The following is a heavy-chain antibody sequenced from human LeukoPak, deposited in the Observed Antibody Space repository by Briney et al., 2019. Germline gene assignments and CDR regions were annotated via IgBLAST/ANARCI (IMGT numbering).Heavy chain of an antibody. CDR1: GFTFSSYS. D-gene: IGHD3-9*01. Sequence: GGSLRLSCAASGFTFSSYSMNWVRQAPGKGLEWVSSISSSSSYIYYADSVKGRFTISRDNAKNSLYLQMNSLRAEDTAVYYCASMYYDILTGYGEYYFDYWGQGTLVTVSS. CDR2: ISSSSSYI. J-gene: IGHJ4*02. V-gene: IGHV3-21*01. CDR3: ASMYYDILTGYGEYYFDY.